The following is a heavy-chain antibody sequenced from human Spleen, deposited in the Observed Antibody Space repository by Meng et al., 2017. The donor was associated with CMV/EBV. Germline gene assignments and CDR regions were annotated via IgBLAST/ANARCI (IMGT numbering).Heavy chain of an antibody. CDR2: IYQSGTT. J-gene: IGHJ5*02. Sequence: SETLSLTCTMYGGSFSGYYWTWIRQSPGKGLEWIGEIYQSGTTNYNPSLQSRVTMSVDTSKNQFSLKLTSVTAADTAMYYCARAKYLQGYCSSTSCPNWFDPWGQGTLVTVSS. CDR3: ARAKYLQGYCSSTSCPNWFDP. D-gene: IGHD2-2*01. CDR1: GGSFSGYY. V-gene: IGHV4-34*01.